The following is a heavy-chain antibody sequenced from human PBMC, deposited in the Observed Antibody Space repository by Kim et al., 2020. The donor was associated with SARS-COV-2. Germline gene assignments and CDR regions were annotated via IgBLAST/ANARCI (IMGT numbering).Heavy chain of an antibody. J-gene: IGHJ6*02. D-gene: IGHD3-10*01. CDR3: ARVGGSGSRKDMDV. V-gene: IGHV1-46*01. Sequence: AKKFQGRVTMTRDTSTSTVYMELSSLRSEDTAVYYCARVGGSGSRKDMDVWGQGTTVTVSS.